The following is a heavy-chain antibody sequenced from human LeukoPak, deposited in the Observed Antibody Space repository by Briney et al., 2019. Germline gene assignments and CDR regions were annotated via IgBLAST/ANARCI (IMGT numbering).Heavy chain of an antibody. CDR2: SSYSGST. V-gene: IGHV4-59*01. Sequence: PSETLSLTCSVPGGSIGTNYWSWIRQVPGKGLEWIGYSSYSGSTNYNPSLKSRVTISVDTSKNQFSLKLSSVTAADTAVYYCARGRKSQWLDMYYFDYWGQGTLVTVSS. J-gene: IGHJ4*02. CDR3: ARGRKSQWLDMYYFDY. D-gene: IGHD6-19*01. CDR1: GGSIGTNY.